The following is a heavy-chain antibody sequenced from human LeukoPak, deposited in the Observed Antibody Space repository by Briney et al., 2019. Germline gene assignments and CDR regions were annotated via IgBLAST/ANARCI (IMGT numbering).Heavy chain of an antibody. CDR1: GYTFTSYG. J-gene: IGHJ4*02. V-gene: IGHV1-18*01. CDR3: ARAPGGYCSSTSCLADY. CDR2: ISAYNGNT. Sequence: ASVKVSCKASGYTFTSYGISWVRQAPGQGLEWMGWISAYNGNTNYAQKLQGRVTMTTDTSTSTAYMELSSLRSEDTAVYYCARAPGGYCSSTSCLADYWGQGTLVTVSS. D-gene: IGHD2-2*01.